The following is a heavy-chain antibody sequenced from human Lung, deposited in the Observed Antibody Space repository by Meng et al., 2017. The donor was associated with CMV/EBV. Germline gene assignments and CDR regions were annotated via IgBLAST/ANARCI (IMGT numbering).Heavy chain of an antibody. CDR1: GGSISSYY. V-gene: IGHV4-59*01. Sequence: TCPVSGGSISSYYWNWSRQHPGKGLEWIGYIYYSRRTNYNPSLKSRVTISADMSKNQFSLKLSSVTAADTAAYYCARDTKYQGLFDIWGQGTMVTVSS. CDR3: ARDTKYQGLFDI. D-gene: IGHD2-2*01. CDR2: IYYSRRT. J-gene: IGHJ3*02.